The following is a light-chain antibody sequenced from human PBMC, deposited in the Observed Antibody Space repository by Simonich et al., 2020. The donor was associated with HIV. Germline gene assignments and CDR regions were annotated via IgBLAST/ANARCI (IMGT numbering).Light chain of an antibody. CDR3: QSYDSSLSAV. J-gene: IGLJ2*01. CDR1: SYNIGAGYD. V-gene: IGLV1-40*01. Sequence: QSVLTQPPPAPGPPGPRVTISCTGSSYNIGAGYDVHWDRQLPVTAPTLLIYGTNNRPSGVPDGFSGSKSGTSASLASTGLQAEDEADYYCQSYDSSLSAVFGGGTKLTVL. CDR2: GTN.